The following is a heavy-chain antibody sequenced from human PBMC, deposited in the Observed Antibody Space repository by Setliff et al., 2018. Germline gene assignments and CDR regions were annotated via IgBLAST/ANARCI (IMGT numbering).Heavy chain of an antibody. V-gene: IGHV3-15*01. CDR3: VKLVPQAISSDP. J-gene: IGHJ5*02. CDR2: IKSKTDGGTT. CDR1: GFTFSSYG. Sequence: AGGSLRLSCAASGFTFSSYGMHWVRQAPGKGLEWVGRIKSKTDGGTTDYAAPVKGRFTISRDDSKNTLYLQMNSLKTEDTAVYYRVKLVPQAISSDPWGQGTLVTVSS. D-gene: IGHD3-10*01.